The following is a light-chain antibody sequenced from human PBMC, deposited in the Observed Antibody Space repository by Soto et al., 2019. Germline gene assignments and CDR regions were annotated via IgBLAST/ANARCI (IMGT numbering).Light chain of an antibody. CDR3: QQYGTMVS. Sequence: EVVLTQSPGTLSLSPGERVTILCLASQSVSSTSLAWYQQKAGQPPSLLMFRSSARAAGVPDRFSGSASVTEFTLTISSLVPEDFAVYYCQQYGTMVSFGPGTKVDIK. V-gene: IGKV3-20*01. CDR2: RSS. J-gene: IGKJ3*01. CDR1: QSVSSTS.